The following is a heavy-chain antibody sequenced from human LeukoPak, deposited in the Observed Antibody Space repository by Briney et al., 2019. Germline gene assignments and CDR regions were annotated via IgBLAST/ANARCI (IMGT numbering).Heavy chain of an antibody. D-gene: IGHD3-10*01. V-gene: IGHV3-7*03. CDR1: GFTFSSYW. J-gene: IGHJ5*02. Sequence: GGSLRLSCAASGFTFSSYWMSWVRQAPGKGLEWVANIKQDGSEKYYVDSVKGRFTISRDNAKNSLYLQMNSLRAEDTAVYYCAKAQYYGSGRNNWFDPWGQGTLVTVSS. CDR2: IKQDGSEK. CDR3: AKAQYYGSGRNNWFDP.